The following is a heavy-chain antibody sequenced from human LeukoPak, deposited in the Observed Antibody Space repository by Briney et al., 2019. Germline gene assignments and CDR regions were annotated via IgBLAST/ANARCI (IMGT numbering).Heavy chain of an antibody. CDR3: ARQGVAAAADY. V-gene: IGHV1-46*01. D-gene: IGHD6-13*01. CDR2: INPSGAST. J-gene: IGHJ4*02. Sequence: ASVKVSCKASGYTFTNFYMHWVRQAPGQGLEWMGIINPSGASTSYAQNFQGRLTMTRDTSTSTVYMELSSLRSEDTAVYYCARQGVAAAADYWGQGTLVTVSS. CDR1: GYTFTNFY.